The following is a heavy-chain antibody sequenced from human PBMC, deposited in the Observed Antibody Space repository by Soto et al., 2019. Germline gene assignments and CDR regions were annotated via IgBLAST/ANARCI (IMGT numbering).Heavy chain of an antibody. Sequence: PSETLSLTCTVSGGPISGYYWSWIRQPPGKGLEYIGFIHSSGSTNSSPSLKSRVTLSVDTSRNQFSLILSSVTAADTAIYYCAKDLPGELLPTCFDSWGRGTLVTVSS. CDR2: IHSSGST. V-gene: IGHV4-59*12. D-gene: IGHD1-26*01. J-gene: IGHJ5*01. CDR3: AKDLPGELLPTCFDS. CDR1: GGPISGYY.